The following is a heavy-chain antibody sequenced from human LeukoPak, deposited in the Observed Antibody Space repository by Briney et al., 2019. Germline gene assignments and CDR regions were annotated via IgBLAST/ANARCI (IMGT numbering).Heavy chain of an antibody. V-gene: IGHV3-73*01. CDR3: TRHTSGGDSSGYVDY. CDR1: GFAFSGSA. Sequence: GGSLRPSCAASGFAFSGSAMHWVRQASGKGLEWVGRIRSKTNNYATAYAASVKGRFTISRDDSKNTAYLQMNSLKTEDTAVYYCTRHTSGGDSSGYVDYWGQGTLVTVSS. CDR2: IRSKTNNYAT. J-gene: IGHJ4*02. D-gene: IGHD3-22*01.